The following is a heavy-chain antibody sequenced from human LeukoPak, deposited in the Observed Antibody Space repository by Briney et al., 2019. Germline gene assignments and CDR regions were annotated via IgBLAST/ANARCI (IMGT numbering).Heavy chain of an antibody. V-gene: IGHV1-2*02. CDR1: GYTFTGQY. CDR2: IKPNSGDT. Sequence: ASVKVSCKASGYTFTGQYMHWVRQAPGQGLEWMGLIKPNSGDTKYSQKFQGRVTMTRDTSISTAHMELTRLTSDDTAVYFCATGINFYYDFWGPGMLVIVSS. CDR3: ATGINFYYDF. J-gene: IGHJ4*02. D-gene: IGHD3-22*01.